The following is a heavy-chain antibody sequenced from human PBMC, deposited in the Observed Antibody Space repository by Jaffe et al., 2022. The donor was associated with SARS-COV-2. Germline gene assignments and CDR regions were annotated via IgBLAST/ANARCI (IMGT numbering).Heavy chain of an antibody. Sequence: QVQLVQSGAEVKKPGASVKVSCKASGYTFTTYDINWVRQATGQGLEWMGWMNPNSGKTGYAQKFQGRVTMTRNTSISTAYMELSSLISEDTAVYFCARGLGMWCSGGICNEAQNYYYYYYMDVWGKGTTVTVSS. J-gene: IGHJ6*03. CDR3: ARGLGMWCSGGICNEAQNYYYYYYMDV. V-gene: IGHV1-8*01. D-gene: IGHD2-15*01. CDR1: GYTFTTYD. CDR2: MNPNSGKT.